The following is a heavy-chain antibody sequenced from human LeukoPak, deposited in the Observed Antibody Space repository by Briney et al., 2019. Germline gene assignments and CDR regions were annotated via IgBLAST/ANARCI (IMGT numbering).Heavy chain of an antibody. CDR1: GCTFTTYY. D-gene: IGHD7-27*01. V-gene: IGHV1-46*01. Sequence: ASVKVSCKASGCTFTTYYMHWVRQAPGQGLEWVGIINPSAGNTNYAQKFQGRVTMTRDTSTSTVYMELSSLRSEDTAVYYCARELSGGYFDYWGQGTLVTVSS. J-gene: IGHJ4*02. CDR2: INPSAGNT. CDR3: ARELSGGYFDY.